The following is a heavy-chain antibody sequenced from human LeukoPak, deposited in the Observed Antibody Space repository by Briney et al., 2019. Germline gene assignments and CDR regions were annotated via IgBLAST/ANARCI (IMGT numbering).Heavy chain of an antibody. J-gene: IGHJ5*01. V-gene: IGHV4-39*01. CDR3: ARFYGGNQNYYSDS. Sequence: SETLSLTCTVSGGSISTTSYYWGWMRPPPGKGREWIGSIYYSGSTYYNPSLKIRITISIDKYKNQLHLKPLTVAASDTAVYYCARFYGGNQNYYSDSCGHGTLVTVSS. D-gene: IGHD4-23*01. CDR1: GGSISTTSYY. CDR2: IYYSGST.